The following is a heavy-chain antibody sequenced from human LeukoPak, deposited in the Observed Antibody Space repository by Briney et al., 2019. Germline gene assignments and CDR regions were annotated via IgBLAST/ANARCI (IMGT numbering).Heavy chain of an antibody. Sequence: SETLSLTCTVSGGSISNYYWSWIRQPPGKGLEWIGYIYYIGSTNYNPSLKSRVTISVDTSKNQFSLKLSSVTAADTAVYYCARAAYSNSWEGYWFDPWGQGTLVPVSS. CDR2: IYYIGST. V-gene: IGHV4-59*01. CDR1: GGSISNYY. D-gene: IGHD6-13*01. J-gene: IGHJ5*02. CDR3: ARAAYSNSWEGYWFDP.